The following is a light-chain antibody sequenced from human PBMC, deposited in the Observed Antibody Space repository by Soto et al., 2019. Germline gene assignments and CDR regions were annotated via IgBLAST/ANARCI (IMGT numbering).Light chain of an antibody. CDR2: DVN. Sequence: QSALTQPASVSGSPGQSITISCTGTSSDIGTYNYVSWYQQHPGKAPKLIIYDVNDRPSGVSDRFSGSKSGNTASLTISGLLAEDEADYYCTSYTSSSTLGVFGGGTKLTVL. CDR1: SSDIGTYNY. J-gene: IGLJ3*02. V-gene: IGLV2-14*03. CDR3: TSYTSSSTLGV.